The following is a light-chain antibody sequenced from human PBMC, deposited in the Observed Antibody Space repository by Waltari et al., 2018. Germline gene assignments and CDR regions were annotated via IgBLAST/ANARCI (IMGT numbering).Light chain of an antibody. J-gene: IGLJ7*01. CDR3: GTWDSSLSGAV. CDR1: SSNIGNNY. V-gene: IGLV1-51*02. CDR2: ENT. Sequence: QSVLTQPPSVSAAPGQRVTISCSGGSSNIGNNYVSWYRQFPGTAPKLLIYENTGRPSGSLGRFSGSKSGTSATLDITGLQAGDEAEYYCGTWDSSLSGAVFGGGTHLTVL.